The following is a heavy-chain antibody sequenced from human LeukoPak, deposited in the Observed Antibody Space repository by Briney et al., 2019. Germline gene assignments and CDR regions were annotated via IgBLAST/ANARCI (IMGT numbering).Heavy chain of an antibody. D-gene: IGHD2-8*02. V-gene: IGHV4-34*01. CDR2: INHSGST. Sequence: SETLSLTCAVYGGSFSGYYWSWIRQPPGKGLECIGGINHSGSTNYNPSLKSRVTISVDTSKNQFSLKLSSVTAADTAVYYCARGGGGVYYYYYYYMDVWGKGTTVTVSS. J-gene: IGHJ6*03. CDR3: ARGGGGVYYYYYYYMDV. CDR1: GGSFSGYY.